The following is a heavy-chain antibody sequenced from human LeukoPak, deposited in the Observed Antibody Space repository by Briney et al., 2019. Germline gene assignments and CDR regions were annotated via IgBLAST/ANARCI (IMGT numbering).Heavy chain of an antibody. Sequence: ASVKVSCKASGYTFTGYYMHWVRQAPGQGLEWMGWINPNSGGTNYAQKFQGRVTMTRDTSISTAYMELSRLRSDDTAVYYCARDKMIGIDSPYSSSWYYYYYGMDVWGQGTTVTVSS. D-gene: IGHD6-13*01. J-gene: IGHJ6*02. CDR3: ARDKMIGIDSPYSSSWYYYYYGMDV. CDR2: INPNSGGT. CDR1: GYTFTGYY. V-gene: IGHV1-2*02.